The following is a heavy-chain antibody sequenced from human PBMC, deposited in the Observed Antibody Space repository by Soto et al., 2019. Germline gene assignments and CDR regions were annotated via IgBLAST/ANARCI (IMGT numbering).Heavy chain of an antibody. CDR2: IKSKTDGGTT. D-gene: IGHD3-22*01. CDR1: GFAFSDAC. CDR3: NTDSYITMIVVSFDY. Sequence: PGGSLRLSCAASGFAFSDACINWVRQAPGKGLEWVGRIKSKTDGGTTDFAAPVRGRLAISRDDSKSMVYMQMNRLKTEDTAVYYCNTDSYITMIVVSFDYWGHGTLVTVSS. J-gene: IGHJ4*01. V-gene: IGHV3-15*07.